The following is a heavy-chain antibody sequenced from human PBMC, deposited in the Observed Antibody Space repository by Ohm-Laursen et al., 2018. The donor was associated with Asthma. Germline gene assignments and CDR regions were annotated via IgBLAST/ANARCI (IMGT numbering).Heavy chain of an antibody. J-gene: IGHJ4*02. CDR1: GFSGITFSYYY. V-gene: IGHV3-74*01. Sequence: GSLRLSCAASGFSGITFSYYYMHWVRQAPGKGLVWVARINNDGSSTSYADSVQGRYTISRDNAKNTLDLQMNSLRAEDTAVYYCARPMAVAGPFDYWGQGTLVTVSS. CDR2: INNDGSST. CDR3: ARPMAVAGPFDY. D-gene: IGHD6-19*01.